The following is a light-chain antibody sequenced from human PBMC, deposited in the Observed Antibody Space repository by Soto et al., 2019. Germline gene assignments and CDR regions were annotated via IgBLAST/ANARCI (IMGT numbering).Light chain of an antibody. Sequence: DIQMTQSPSTLSASVGDRVTINCRASQSISSWLAWYQQKPGKAPKLLIYKASSLESGVPSRFSGSGSGTEFTLTISRLQPDDFATYYCQQYNTFWTFGQGTKVDIK. V-gene: IGKV1-5*03. J-gene: IGKJ1*01. CDR3: QQYNTFWT. CDR2: KAS. CDR1: QSISSW.